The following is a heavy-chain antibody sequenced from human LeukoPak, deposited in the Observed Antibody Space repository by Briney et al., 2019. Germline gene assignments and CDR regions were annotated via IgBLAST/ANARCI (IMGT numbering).Heavy chain of an antibody. CDR1: GFTFSSYW. J-gene: IGHJ2*01. CDR2: IKQDGSEK. Sequence: PGGSLRLSCAASGFTFSSYWMSWVRQAPGKGLEWVANIKQDGSEKYYVDSVKGRFTISRDNAKNSLYLQMNSLRAEDTAVYYCASPSPIEMATINWYFDLWGRGTLVTVSS. V-gene: IGHV3-7*01. CDR3: ASPSPIEMATINWYFDL. D-gene: IGHD5-24*01.